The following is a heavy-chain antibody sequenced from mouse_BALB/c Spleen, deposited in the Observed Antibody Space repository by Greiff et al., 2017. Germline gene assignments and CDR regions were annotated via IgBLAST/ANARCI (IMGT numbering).Heavy chain of an antibody. CDR1: GFTFSSYG. CDR3: ASGGAYYGSSYWYFDV. J-gene: IGHJ1*01. D-gene: IGHD1-1*01. CDR2: ISSGGSYT. V-gene: IGHV5-6*02. Sequence: DVKLQESGGDLVKPGGSLKLSCAASGFTFSSYGMSWVRQTPDKRLEWVATISSGGSYTYYPDSVKGRFTISRDNAKNTLYLQMSSLKSEDTAMYYCASGGAYYGSSYWYFDVWGAGTTVTVSS.